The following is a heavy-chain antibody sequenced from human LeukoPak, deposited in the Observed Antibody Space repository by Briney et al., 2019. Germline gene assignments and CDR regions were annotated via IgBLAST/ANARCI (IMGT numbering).Heavy chain of an antibody. Sequence: SETLSLTCTVSGGSISSYYWSWIRQPPGKGLEWIGYIYYSGSTNYNPSLKSRVTIPVDTSKNQFSLKLSSVTAADTAVYYCARHIGPWLVPGCDYYGMDVWGQGTTVTVSS. D-gene: IGHD6-19*01. J-gene: IGHJ6*02. CDR2: IYYSGST. V-gene: IGHV4-59*08. CDR3: ARHIGPWLVPGCDYYGMDV. CDR1: GGSISSYY.